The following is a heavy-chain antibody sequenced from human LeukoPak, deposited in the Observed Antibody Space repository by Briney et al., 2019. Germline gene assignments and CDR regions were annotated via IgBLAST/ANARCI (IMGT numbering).Heavy chain of an antibody. Sequence: GGSLRLSCAASGFTFSSYNMNWVRQAPGPGLEWFSSITSSSSYIYYADSVKGRFTISRDNAKNSLYLQMNSLRAEDTAVYFCARATWDPNYYYYMDVWGKGTTVTISS. CDR1: GFTFSSYN. V-gene: IGHV3-21*01. CDR3: ARATWDPNYYYYMDV. D-gene: IGHD1-26*01. J-gene: IGHJ6*03. CDR2: ITSSSSYI.